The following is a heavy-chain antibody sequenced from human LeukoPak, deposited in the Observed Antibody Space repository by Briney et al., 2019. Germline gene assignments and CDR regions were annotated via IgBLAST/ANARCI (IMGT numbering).Heavy chain of an antibody. D-gene: IGHD3-22*01. CDR3: ARLVYDSSGYYQGSDY. CDR1: GYSFTSYW. J-gene: IGHJ4*02. CDR2: IYPGDSDT. V-gene: IGHV5-51*03. Sequence: PGQSLTISCKGSGYSFTSYWIGWVRQMPGKGLEWMGIIYPGDSDTRYSPSFQGQVTISADKSISTAYLQWSSLKASDTAMYYCARLVYDSSGYYQGSDYWGQGTLVTVSS.